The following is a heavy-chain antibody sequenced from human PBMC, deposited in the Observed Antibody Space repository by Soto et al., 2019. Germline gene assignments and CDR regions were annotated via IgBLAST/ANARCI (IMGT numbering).Heavy chain of an antibody. V-gene: IGHV3-53*01. Sequence: GGSLRLSCAASGFTVSTNYMSWVRQAPGKGLEWVSIMYSAGTTYYADSVKGRFTISRDNSKNTLYLQMNSLRAEDTAVYYCAKGYCVGSSCYAAWLDPWGQGTLVTVSS. J-gene: IGHJ5*02. CDR1: GFTVSTNY. CDR2: MYSAGTT. CDR3: AKGYCVGSSCYAAWLDP. D-gene: IGHD2-2*01.